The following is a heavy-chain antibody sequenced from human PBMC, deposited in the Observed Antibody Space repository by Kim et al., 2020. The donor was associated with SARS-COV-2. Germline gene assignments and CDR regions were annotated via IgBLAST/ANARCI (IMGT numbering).Heavy chain of an antibody. CDR3: ASFPWIQLSFAY. CDR2: ISYDGSNK. D-gene: IGHD5-18*01. J-gene: IGHJ4*02. Sequence: GGSLRLSCAASGFTFSSYAIHWVRQAPGKGLEWVAVISYDGSNKYYADSVKGRFTISRDNSKNTLYLQMNSLRPEDTAVYYCASFPWIQLSFAYWGQGPL. CDR1: GFTFSSYA. V-gene: IGHV3-30-3*01.